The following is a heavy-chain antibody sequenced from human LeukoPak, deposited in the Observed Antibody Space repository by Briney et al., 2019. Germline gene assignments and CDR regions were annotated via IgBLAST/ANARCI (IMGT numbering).Heavy chain of an antibody. CDR1: GFTFSSYW. V-gene: IGHV3-7*01. CDR2: IKQDGSEK. Sequence: PGGSLRLSCAASGFTFSSYWMSWVRQAPGKGLEWVANIKQDGSEKYYVDSVKGRFTISRDNAKNSLYLQMNSLRAEDTAVYYCARESRIAAAAKHYYYYMDVWGKGTTVTVSS. J-gene: IGHJ6*03. CDR3: ARESRIAAAAKHYYYYMDV. D-gene: IGHD6-13*01.